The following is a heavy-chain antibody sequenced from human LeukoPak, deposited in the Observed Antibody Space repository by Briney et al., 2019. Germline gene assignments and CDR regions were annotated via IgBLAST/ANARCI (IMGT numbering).Heavy chain of an antibody. V-gene: IGHV3-23*01. J-gene: IGHJ4*02. D-gene: IGHD7-27*01. CDR2: ITTSDGNT. CDR3: AKDGGLWVSAHWGDS. CDR1: GFTFSSYW. Sequence: GGSLRLSCAASGFTFSSYWMHWVRQAPGKGLEWVSTITTSDGNTYYADSVKGRFTVSRDNSKNTLYLQMNSLRAEDTAVYYCAKDGGLWVSAHWGDSWGRGTLVTVSS.